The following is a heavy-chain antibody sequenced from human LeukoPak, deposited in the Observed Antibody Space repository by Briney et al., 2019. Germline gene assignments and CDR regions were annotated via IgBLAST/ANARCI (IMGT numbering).Heavy chain of an antibody. D-gene: IGHD2-15*01. Sequence: GESLKISCKGSGYSFANYWIGWVRQMPGKGLEWMGIIYPYDSDTRYSPSLKGQVTISADKSIISAYLQWSSLKASDSAMYYCATRYCNGGSCYLIWGQGTLVTVSS. V-gene: IGHV5-51*01. CDR3: ATRYCNGGSCYLI. J-gene: IGHJ4*02. CDR1: GYSFANYW. CDR2: IYPYDSDT.